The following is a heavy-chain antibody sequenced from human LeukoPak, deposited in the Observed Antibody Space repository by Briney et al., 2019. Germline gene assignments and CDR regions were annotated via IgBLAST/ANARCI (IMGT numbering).Heavy chain of an antibody. V-gene: IGHV3-74*01. Sequence: GGSLRLSCAASGFTFSSYWMHWVRQAPGKGLVWVSRINSDGSSTSYADPVKGRFTISRDNAKNTLYLQMNSLRAEDTAVYYCARLKLPSDAFDIWGQGTMVTVSS. CDR2: INSDGSST. CDR1: GFTFSSYW. D-gene: IGHD2-15*01. CDR3: ARLKLPSDAFDI. J-gene: IGHJ3*02.